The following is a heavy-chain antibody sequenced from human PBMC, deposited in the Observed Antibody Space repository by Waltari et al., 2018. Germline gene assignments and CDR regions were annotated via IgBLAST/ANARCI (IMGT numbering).Heavy chain of an antibody. D-gene: IGHD5-12*01. Sequence: QVQLQESGPGLVKPSGTRCLTCAVSGGSVSSGSWWSWVRQSPGKGLEWIAEISHSGGSNYNPSLKSRVTISVDESKNQFSLKLTSITAADTAVYYCARDRGLRGGYDSWGQGMLVTVSS. J-gene: IGHJ5*02. CDR1: GGSVSSGSW. CDR2: ISHSGGS. V-gene: IGHV4-4*02. CDR3: ARDRGLRGGYDS.